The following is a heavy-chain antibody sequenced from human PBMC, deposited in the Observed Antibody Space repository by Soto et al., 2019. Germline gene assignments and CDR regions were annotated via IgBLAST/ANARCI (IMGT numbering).Heavy chain of an antibody. CDR2: IYYSGST. Sequence: PSETLSLTCTVSGGSISSSSYYWGWIRQPPGKGLEWIGSIYYSGSTYYNPSLKSRVTISVDTSKNQFSLKLTSVTAADTALYSCARGIAAATTTFNWYFDLWGRGTLVTVSS. CDR1: GGSISSSSYY. J-gene: IGHJ2*01. D-gene: IGHD6-13*01. CDR3: ARGIAAATTTFNWYFDL. V-gene: IGHV4-39*07.